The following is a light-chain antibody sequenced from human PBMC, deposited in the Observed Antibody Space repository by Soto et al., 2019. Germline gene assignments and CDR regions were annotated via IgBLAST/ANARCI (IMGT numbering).Light chain of an antibody. J-gene: IGKJ4*01. CDR2: GAS. V-gene: IGKV3-15*01. Sequence: EIVMTQSPATLSVSPGERVTLSCRASQSVSSYLAWYQQKPGQAPRLLICGASTRATGTPVGFSGRGSGTKFTLTPSSLQSEDFVVYSCQQYNTWPLTFGGGT. CDR3: QQYNTWPLT. CDR1: QSVSSY.